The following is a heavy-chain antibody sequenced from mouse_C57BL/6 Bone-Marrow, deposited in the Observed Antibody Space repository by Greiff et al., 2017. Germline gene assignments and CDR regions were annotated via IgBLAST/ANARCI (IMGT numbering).Heavy chain of an antibody. V-gene: IGHV14-4*01. CDR2: VDPENGDT. Sequence: EVQLQESGAELVRPGASVKLSCTASGFNIKDDYMHWVKQRPEQGLEWIGWVDPENGDTEYASKFQGKATITADTSSNTAYLQLSSLTSEDTAVYYCTPIYFAMDYWGQGTSVTVSS. CDR3: TPIYFAMDY. D-gene: IGHD6-5*01. J-gene: IGHJ4*01. CDR1: GFNIKDDY.